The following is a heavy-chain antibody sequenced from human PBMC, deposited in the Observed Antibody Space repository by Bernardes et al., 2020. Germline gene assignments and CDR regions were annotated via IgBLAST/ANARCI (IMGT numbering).Heavy chain of an antibody. V-gene: IGHV3-48*01. J-gene: IGHJ6*03. CDR3: ASKPGAGKYQLQHGALYYMDV. CDR2: ISSSSSTI. CDR1: GFTFSSYS. D-gene: IGHD2-2*01. Sequence: GGSLRLSCAASGFTFSSYSMNWVRQAPGKGLEWVSYISSSSSTIYYADSVKGRFTISRDNAKNSLYLQMNSLRAEDTAVYYCASKPGAGKYQLQHGALYYMDVWGKGTTVTVSS.